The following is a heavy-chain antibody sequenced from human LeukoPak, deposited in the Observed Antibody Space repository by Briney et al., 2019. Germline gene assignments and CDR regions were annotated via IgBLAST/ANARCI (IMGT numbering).Heavy chain of an antibody. Sequence: GGSLRLSCAASGFTFSSYAMHWVCQAPGKGLEWVSGISWNSANIAYADSLKGRFTISRDNAKNSLYLQMSSVRPEDTALYYCARATDCSGGSCYSGAGYDAFNIWGRGTMVTVSS. CDR1: GFTFSSYA. V-gene: IGHV3-9*01. J-gene: IGHJ3*02. D-gene: IGHD2-15*01. CDR2: ISWNSANI. CDR3: ARATDCSGGSCYSGAGYDAFNI.